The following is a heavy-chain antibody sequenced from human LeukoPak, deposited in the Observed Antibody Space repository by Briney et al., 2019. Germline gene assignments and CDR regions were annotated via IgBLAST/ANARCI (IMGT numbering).Heavy chain of an antibody. J-gene: IGHJ4*02. D-gene: IGHD5-18*01. Sequence: GGSLRLSCAASGFTFDDYAMHWVRQAPGKGLEWVSGISWNSGSIGYADSVKGRFTISRDNAKNSLYLQMNSLRAEDMALYYCARHLSGVTGYTYGRGIDYWGQGTLVTVSS. CDR3: ARHLSGVTGYTYGRGIDY. CDR1: GFTFDDYA. V-gene: IGHV3-9*03. CDR2: ISWNSGSI.